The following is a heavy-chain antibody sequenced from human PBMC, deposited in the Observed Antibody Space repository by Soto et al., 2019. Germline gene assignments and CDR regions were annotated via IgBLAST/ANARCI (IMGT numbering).Heavy chain of an antibody. V-gene: IGHV4-39*01. J-gene: IGHJ4*02. CDR2: IYYSGST. CDR1: GGSISSSSYY. CDR3: ARVLDIVVVPAAPGGFDY. D-gene: IGHD2-2*01. Sequence: SETLSLPCTVSGGSISSSSYYWGWIRQPPGKGLEWIGSIYYSGSTYYNPSLKSRVTISVDTSKNQFSLKLSSVTAADTAVYYCARVLDIVVVPAAPGGFDYWGQGTLVTVSS.